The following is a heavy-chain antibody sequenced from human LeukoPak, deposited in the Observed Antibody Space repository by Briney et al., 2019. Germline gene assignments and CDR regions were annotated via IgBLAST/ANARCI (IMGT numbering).Heavy chain of an antibody. CDR2: LSGSGYVT. Sequence: GGTLRLSCAASGFTFSNYGMSWVRQAPGKGLQWVSTLSGSGYVTNYADSVKGRFTISRDNSKNTLFLQIYSLRADDTAVYFCAKSTVNRYYFDFWGQGALVTVSS. CDR1: GFTFSNYG. CDR3: AKSTVNRYYFDF. D-gene: IGHD4-17*01. J-gene: IGHJ4*02. V-gene: IGHV3-23*01.